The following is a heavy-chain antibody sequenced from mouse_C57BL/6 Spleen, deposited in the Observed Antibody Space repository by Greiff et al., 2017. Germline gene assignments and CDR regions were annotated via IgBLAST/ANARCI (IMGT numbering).Heavy chain of an antibody. D-gene: IGHD1-1*01. CDR3: ARGIVDAMDY. Sequence: EVQLQESGPELVKPGASVKISCKASGYSFTGYYMNWVKQSPEKSLEWIGEINPSTGGTTYNQKFKAKAPLTVDKSSSTAYMQLKSLTSEDSAVYYCARGIVDAMDYWGQGTSVTVSS. V-gene: IGHV1-42*01. CDR2: INPSTGGT. CDR1: GYSFTGYY. J-gene: IGHJ4*01.